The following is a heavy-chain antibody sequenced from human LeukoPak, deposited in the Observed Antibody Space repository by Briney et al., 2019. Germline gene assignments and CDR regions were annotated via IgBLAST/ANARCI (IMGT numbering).Heavy chain of an antibody. CDR3: AYLGGYYFDY. CDR2: ISGSGGST. J-gene: IGHJ4*02. V-gene: IGHV3-23*01. CDR1: GFTFSSNY. Sequence: GGSLRLSCAASGFTFSSNYMSWVRQAPGKGLEWVSAISGSGGSTYYADSVKGRFTISRDNSKNTLYLQMNSLRAEDTAVYYCAYLGGYYFDYWGQGTLVTVSS.